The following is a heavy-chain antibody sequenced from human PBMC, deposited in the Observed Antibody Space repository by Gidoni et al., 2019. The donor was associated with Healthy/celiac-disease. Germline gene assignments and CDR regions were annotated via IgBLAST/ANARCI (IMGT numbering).Heavy chain of an antibody. Sequence: QVQLVESGGGVVQPGRSLRLSCAASGFPFSSYGMHWVRQAPGKGLAWVAVIGYDGSNKYYADSVKGRFTISRDNSKNTLYLQMNSLRAEDTAVYYCARDLPASFFIAAAWGPYYYYGMDVWGQGTTVTVSS. CDR1: GFPFSSYG. J-gene: IGHJ6*02. CDR3: ARDLPASFFIAAAWGPYYYYGMDV. D-gene: IGHD6-13*01. CDR2: IGYDGSNK. V-gene: IGHV3-33*01.